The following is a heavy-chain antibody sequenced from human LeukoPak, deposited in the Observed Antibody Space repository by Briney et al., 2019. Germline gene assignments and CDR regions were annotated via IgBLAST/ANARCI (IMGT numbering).Heavy chain of an antibody. CDR3: ARVRRYYDSSGYYYFDY. CDR2: INPNSGGT. Sequence: ASVKVSCKASGYTFIGYYMHWVRQAPGQGLEWMGRINPNSGGTNYAQKFQGRVTMTRDTSISTAYMELSRLRSDDTAVYYCARVRRYYDSSGYYYFDYWGQGTLVTVSS. CDR1: GYTFIGYY. D-gene: IGHD3-22*01. J-gene: IGHJ4*02. V-gene: IGHV1-2*06.